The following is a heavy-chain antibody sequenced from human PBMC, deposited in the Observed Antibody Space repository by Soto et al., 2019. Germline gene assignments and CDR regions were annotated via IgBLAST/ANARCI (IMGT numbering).Heavy chain of an antibody. D-gene: IGHD3-3*01. J-gene: IGHJ4*02. Sequence: PVGSLRLSCAASGFTFRRYAMHWVRQAPGKGLEWVAVISFNGDEKYYADSVKGRFSISRDNSKDTLSLQMNSLRIDDTALYFCAREDWSAYHPDFWGQGALVTVSS. CDR1: GFTFRRYA. CDR3: AREDWSAYHPDF. V-gene: IGHV3-30*03. CDR2: ISFNGDEK.